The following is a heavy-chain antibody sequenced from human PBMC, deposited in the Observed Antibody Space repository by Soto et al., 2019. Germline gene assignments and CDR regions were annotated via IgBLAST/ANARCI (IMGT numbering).Heavy chain of an antibody. Sequence: SETLSLTCAVYGGSFSGYYWSWIRQPPGKGLEWIGEINHSGSTNYNPSLKSRVTIAVDTSKNQFSLKLSSVTAADTAVYYCASIYDFWSGGWQGSMDVWGKGT. V-gene: IGHV4-34*01. D-gene: IGHD3-3*01. CDR3: ASIYDFWSGGWQGSMDV. CDR2: INHSGST. CDR1: GGSFSGYY. J-gene: IGHJ6*04.